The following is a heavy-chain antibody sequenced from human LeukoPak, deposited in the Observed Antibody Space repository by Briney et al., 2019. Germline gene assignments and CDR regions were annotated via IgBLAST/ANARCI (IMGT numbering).Heavy chain of an antibody. D-gene: IGHD3-10*01. Sequence: GGSLRLSCAASGFTFSSYAMHWVRQAPGKGLEWVAVISYDGSNKYYADSVKGRFTISRDNSKNTLYLQMNSLRAEDTAVYYCARVRLAMVRGVIPQPLDYWGQGTLVTVSS. J-gene: IGHJ4*02. CDR1: GFTFSSYA. CDR3: ARVRLAMVRGVIPQPLDY. CDR2: ISYDGSNK. V-gene: IGHV3-30*04.